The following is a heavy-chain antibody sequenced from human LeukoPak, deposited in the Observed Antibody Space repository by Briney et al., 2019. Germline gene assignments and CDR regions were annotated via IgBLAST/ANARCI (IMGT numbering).Heavy chain of an antibody. V-gene: IGHV4-39*07. CDR3: ARERGSSSWYSLGRHFDY. CDR1: GGSISSSSYY. J-gene: IGHJ4*02. D-gene: IGHD6-13*01. CDR2: IYYSGST. Sequence: SETLSLTCTVSGGSISSSSYYWGWIRQPPGKGLEWIGSIYYSGSTYYNPSLKSRVTISVDTSKNQFSLKLSSVTAADTAVYYCARERGSSSWYSLGRHFDYWGQGTLVTVSS.